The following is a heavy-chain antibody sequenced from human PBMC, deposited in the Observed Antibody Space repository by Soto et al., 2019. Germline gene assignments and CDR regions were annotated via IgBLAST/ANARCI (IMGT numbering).Heavy chain of an antibody. CDR3: ARSLVAGGENFDY. V-gene: IGHV3-21*01. CDR2: ISSSSSYI. J-gene: IGHJ4*02. D-gene: IGHD2-8*02. CDR1: GFTFSSYS. Sequence: GESLKISCAASGFTFSSYSMNWVRQAPGKGLEWVSSISSSSSYIYYADSVKGRFTISRDNAKNSLYLQMNSLRAEDTAVYYCARSLVAGGENFDYWGQGTLVTVSS.